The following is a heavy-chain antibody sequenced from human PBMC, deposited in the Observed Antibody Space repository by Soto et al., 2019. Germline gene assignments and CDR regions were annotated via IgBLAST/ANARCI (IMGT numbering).Heavy chain of an antibody. CDR3: AKDSVYDILTEGMHV. J-gene: IGHJ6*04. D-gene: IGHD3-9*01. Sequence: GGSLRLSCAASGFTFSSYGMHWVRQAPGKGLEWVAVISYDGSNKYYADSVKGRFTISRDNSKNTLYLQMNSLRAKDTAVYYCAKDSVYDILTEGMHVWGEATTVTVSS. CDR1: GFTFSSYG. V-gene: IGHV3-30*18. CDR2: ISYDGSNK.